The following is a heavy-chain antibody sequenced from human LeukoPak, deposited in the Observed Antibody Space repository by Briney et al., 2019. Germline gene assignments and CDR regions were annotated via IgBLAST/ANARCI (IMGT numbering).Heavy chain of an antibody. CDR1: GFTVSSNY. CDR2: IYSGGST. CDR3: ARDHSGYLTYYFDY. V-gene: IGHV3-53*01. D-gene: IGHD3-22*01. J-gene: IGHJ4*02. Sequence: GGSLRLSCAASGFTVSSNYMSWVRQAPGKGLEWVSVIYSGGSTYYADSVKGRFTISRDNSKNTLHLQMNSLRAEDTAVYYCARDHSGYLTYYFDYWGQGTLVTVSS.